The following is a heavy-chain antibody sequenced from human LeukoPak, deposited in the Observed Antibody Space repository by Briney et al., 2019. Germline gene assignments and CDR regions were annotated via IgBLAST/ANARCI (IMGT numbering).Heavy chain of an antibody. J-gene: IGHJ4*02. CDR2: TWHDGSNK. CDR1: GFTFSSYG. V-gene: IGHV3-33*01. D-gene: IGHD1-26*01. CDR3: ARDSGGSYDY. Sequence: GGSLRLSCAASGFTFSSYGMHWVRQAPGKGLEWVALTWHDGSNKYYGDSVKGRFTISRENSKNTLYLQMNSLRDEDTAVYYCARDSGGSYDYWGQGTLVTVSS.